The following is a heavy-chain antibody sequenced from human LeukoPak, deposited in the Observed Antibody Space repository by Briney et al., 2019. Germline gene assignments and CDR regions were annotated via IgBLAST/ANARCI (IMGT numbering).Heavy chain of an antibody. D-gene: IGHD4-11*01. V-gene: IGHV4-34*01. J-gene: IGHJ4*02. CDR1: GGSFSGYY. CDR3: ARAVTTPTQRGGSYFDY. Sequence: SETLSLTCAVYGGSFSGYYWSWIRQPPGKGLEWIGEINHSGSTNYNPSLKSRVTISVDTSKNQFSLKLSSVTAADTAVYYCARAVTTPTQRGGSYFDYWGQGALVTVSS. CDR2: INHSGST.